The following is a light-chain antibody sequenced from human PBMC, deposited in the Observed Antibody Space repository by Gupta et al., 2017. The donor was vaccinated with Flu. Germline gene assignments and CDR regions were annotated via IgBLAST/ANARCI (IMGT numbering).Light chain of an antibody. J-gene: IGKJ2*01. CDR3: MQTVEAPLA. Sequence: VAPGESASISCRSRQSLLHSNGFNYLDWYLQKPGQSPQLLIYLESNRPSGVPDRFSTSGSGTDFTLTINKVRTGDGGVYYCMQTVEAPLAFGEGTRLE. CDR1: QSLLHSNGFNY. V-gene: IGKV2-28*01. CDR2: LES.